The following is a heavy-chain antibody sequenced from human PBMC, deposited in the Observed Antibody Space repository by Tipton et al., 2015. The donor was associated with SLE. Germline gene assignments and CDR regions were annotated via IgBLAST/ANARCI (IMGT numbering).Heavy chain of an antibody. J-gene: IGHJ6*02. CDR3: ARLADFGMDV. CDR2: VYHSGST. D-gene: IGHD3-3*01. V-gene: IGHV4-59*11. CDR1: GGSINSHY. Sequence: TLSLTCSVSGGSINSHYWSWIRQSPEKGLEWIGYVYHSGSTNYNPSLKGRVTISVDKSKKQYFLNLSSVTAADTAVYYCARLADFGMDVWGQGTTVSVSS.